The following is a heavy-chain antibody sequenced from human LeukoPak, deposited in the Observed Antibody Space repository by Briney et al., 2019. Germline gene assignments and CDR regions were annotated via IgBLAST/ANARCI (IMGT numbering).Heavy chain of an antibody. V-gene: IGHV1-69*04. CDR2: IIPIFGIA. CDR3: ARTDIVVVPAATGDYYYGMDV. Sequence: WASVKVSCKASGGTFSSYAISWVRQAPGQGLEWMGRIIPIFGIANYAQKFQGRVTITADTSTSTAYMELSSLRSEDTAVYYCARTDIVVVPAATGDYYYGMDVWGQGTTVTVSS. CDR1: GGTFSSYA. D-gene: IGHD2-2*01. J-gene: IGHJ6*02.